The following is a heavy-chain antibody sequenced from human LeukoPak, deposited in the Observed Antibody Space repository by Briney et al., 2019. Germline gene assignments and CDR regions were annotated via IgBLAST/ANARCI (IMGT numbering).Heavy chain of an antibody. Sequence: PGESLKISCKGSGYRFINFWIGWVRQMPGKGLEWTGIIHPGDSDTRYSPSFEGQVTISVDKSISTAYLQWSSLKASDTAMYYCARRGLLGYCSGASCYDAFDIWGQGIMVTVSS. V-gene: IGHV5-51*01. CDR2: IHPGDSDT. CDR3: ARRGLLGYCSGASCYDAFDI. J-gene: IGHJ3*02. D-gene: IGHD2-15*01. CDR1: GYRFINFW.